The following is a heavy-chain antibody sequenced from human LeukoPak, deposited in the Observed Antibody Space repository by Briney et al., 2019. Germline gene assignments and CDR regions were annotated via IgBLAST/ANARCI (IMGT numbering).Heavy chain of an antibody. CDR1: GFTFSSYN. D-gene: IGHD3-10*01. CDR3: AKGSGWNYYMDV. V-gene: IGHV3-21*01. CDR2: ISSSTYYI. J-gene: IGHJ6*03. Sequence: PGGSLRLSCAASGFTFSSYNMNWVRQAPGKGLEWVSSISSSTYYIYYADSVKGRFTVSRDNSKNTLYLQMNSLRAEDTAVYYCAKGSGWNYYMDVWGKGTTVTISS.